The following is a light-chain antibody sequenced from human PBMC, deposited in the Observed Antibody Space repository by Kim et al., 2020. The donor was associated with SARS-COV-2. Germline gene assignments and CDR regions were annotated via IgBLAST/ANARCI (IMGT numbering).Light chain of an antibody. Sequence: AYVGDRVTITCRASHSITTYLNWYQHKPGTAPKLLIYGASVLQSGVPSRFGGSGSGTEFTLTIASLQPEDFATYYCQQSYTTPLTFGGGTKVDIK. V-gene: IGKV1-39*01. CDR3: QQSYTTPLT. J-gene: IGKJ4*01. CDR2: GAS. CDR1: HSITTY.